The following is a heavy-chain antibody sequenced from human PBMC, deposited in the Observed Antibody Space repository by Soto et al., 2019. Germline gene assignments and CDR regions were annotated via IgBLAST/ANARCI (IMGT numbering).Heavy chain of an antibody. D-gene: IGHD3-9*01. CDR3: AHIGAILTGDPYYFDY. CDR2: IYWDDDK. Sequence: QITLKESGPPLVKPTQTLTLTCTFSGFSLSTSGVGVGWIRQPPGKALEWLALIYWDDDKRYSPSLKSRLTITKDTSKNQVVLTMTNMDPVDTATYYCAHIGAILTGDPYYFDYWGQGTLVTVSS. J-gene: IGHJ4*02. CDR1: GFSLSTSGVG. V-gene: IGHV2-5*02.